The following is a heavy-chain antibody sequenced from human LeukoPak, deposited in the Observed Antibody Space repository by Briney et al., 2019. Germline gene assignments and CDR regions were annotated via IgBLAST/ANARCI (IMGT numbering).Heavy chain of an antibody. D-gene: IGHD6-6*01. CDR1: GGTFSSYT. J-gene: IGHJ6*02. Sequence: SVKVSCKASGGTFSSYTTSWVRQAPGQGLEWMGGIIPIFGTANYAQKFQGRVTITADESTSTAYMELSSLRSEDTAVYYCARGRYSSSINSMDVWGQGTTVTVSS. CDR2: IIPIFGTA. V-gene: IGHV1-69*13. CDR3: ARGRYSSSINSMDV.